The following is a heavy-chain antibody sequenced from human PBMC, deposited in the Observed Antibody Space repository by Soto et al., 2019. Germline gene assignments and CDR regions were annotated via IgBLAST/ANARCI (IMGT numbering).Heavy chain of an antibody. CDR1: GYTFTSYD. CDR3: AKVKEVGAITLFDY. D-gene: IGHD1-26*01. Sequence: GASVKVSCKASGYTFTSYDINWVRQATGQGLEWMGWMNPNSGNTGYAQKFQGRVTMTRNTSISTAYMELSSLRSEDTAVYYCAKVKEVGAITLFDYWGQGTLVTVSS. J-gene: IGHJ4*02. CDR2: MNPNSGNT. V-gene: IGHV1-8*01.